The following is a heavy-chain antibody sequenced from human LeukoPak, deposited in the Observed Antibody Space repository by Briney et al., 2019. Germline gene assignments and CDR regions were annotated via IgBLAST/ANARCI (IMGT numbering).Heavy chain of an antibody. D-gene: IGHD1-26*01. CDR2: IYSGGNT. Sequence: HPGRSLRLSCAASGFTVSSNYMSWVRQAPGKGLEWVSVIYSGGNTYYADSVKGRFTISRDNSRNTLYLQMNSLRAEDTAVYYCARDPSYALAWGQGTLVTVSS. V-gene: IGHV3-66*02. CDR3: ARDPSYALA. CDR1: GFTVSSNY. J-gene: IGHJ5*02.